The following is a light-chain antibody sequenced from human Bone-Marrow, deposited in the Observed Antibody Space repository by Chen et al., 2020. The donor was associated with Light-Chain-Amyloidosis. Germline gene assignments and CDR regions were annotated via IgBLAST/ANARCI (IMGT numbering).Light chain of an antibody. CDR3: QAWDSSTWV. CDR2: QDS. Sequence: SYHLTQPPSVPVSPGQTARTTCSGDKLGDKYACWYQQKPGQSPVLVIYQDSKRPSGIPERFSGSNSGNTATLTISGTQAMDEADYYCQAWDSSTWVFGGGTKLTVL. J-gene: IGLJ3*02. V-gene: IGLV3-1*01. CDR1: KLGDKY.